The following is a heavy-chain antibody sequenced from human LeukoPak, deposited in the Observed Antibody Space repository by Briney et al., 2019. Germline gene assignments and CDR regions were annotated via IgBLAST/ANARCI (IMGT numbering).Heavy chain of an antibody. Sequence: SETLSLTCTVSGGSISSGGYYWSWIRQPPGKGLEWIGYIYHSGSTYYNPSLKSRVTISVDRSKNQFSLKLSSVTAADTAVYYCAAPPRGYTHFDYWGQGTLVTVSS. CDR3: AAPPRGYTHFDY. CDR2: IYHSGST. J-gene: IGHJ4*02. CDR1: GGSISSGGYY. V-gene: IGHV4-30-2*01. D-gene: IGHD5-18*01.